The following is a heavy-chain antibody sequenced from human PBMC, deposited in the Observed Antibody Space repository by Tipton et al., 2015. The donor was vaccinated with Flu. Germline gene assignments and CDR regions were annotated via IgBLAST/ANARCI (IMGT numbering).Heavy chain of an antibody. CDR1: GGSISSGGYF. J-gene: IGHJ6*02. D-gene: IGHD1-1*01. CDR2: IYYSGST. V-gene: IGHV4-31*03. CDR3: AREGGQLEGHVYYYYGMDV. Sequence: TLSLTCTVSGGSISSGGYFWSWIRQHPGKGLEWIGYIYYSGSTSYNPSLKSRLTISVDTSKNQFSLKLSSVTAADTAVYFCAREGGQLEGHVYYYYGMDVWGQGTTVTVS.